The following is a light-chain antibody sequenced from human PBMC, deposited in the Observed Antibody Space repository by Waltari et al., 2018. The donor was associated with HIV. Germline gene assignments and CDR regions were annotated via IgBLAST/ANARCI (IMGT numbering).Light chain of an antibody. CDR1: QSISTW. Sequence: DILMTQSPSTLTASIGVRVTITCRASQSISTWLAWYQQKPGRAPKLLMYKASTLESGVPSRFSGSGSGTEFTLTISSLQPEDFATYYCQQYNSYSWTFGQGTQVEIK. V-gene: IGKV1-5*03. CDR2: KAS. J-gene: IGKJ1*01. CDR3: QQYNSYSWT.